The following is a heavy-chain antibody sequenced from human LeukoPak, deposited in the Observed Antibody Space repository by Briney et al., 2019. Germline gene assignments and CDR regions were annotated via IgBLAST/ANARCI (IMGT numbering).Heavy chain of an antibody. D-gene: IGHD6-19*01. Sequence: SETLSLTCTVSGGSISSGGYYWSWIRQSPGKGLEWIGFIFDGGSTNYNPSLQSRISISVDTSKSQFSLNLTSVTAADTAVYYCARGYGNSQWLVGYWGQGTLVTVSS. CDR2: IFDGGST. CDR1: GGSISSGGYY. V-gene: IGHV4-61*08. CDR3: ARGYGNSQWLVGY. J-gene: IGHJ4*02.